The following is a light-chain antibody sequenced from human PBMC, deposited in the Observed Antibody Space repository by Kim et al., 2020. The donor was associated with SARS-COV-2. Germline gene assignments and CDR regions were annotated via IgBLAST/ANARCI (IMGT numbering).Light chain of an antibody. CDR2: GKN. V-gene: IGLV3-19*01. CDR1: SLRSYY. Sequence: SSELTQDPAVSVALGQTVRTTCQGDSLRSYYASWYQQKPGQAPVLVIYGKNNRLSGIPDRFSGSSSGNTASLTITGAQAEDEADYYCNSRDSSGNHLVVFGGGTQLTVL. J-gene: IGLJ2*01. CDR3: NSRDSSGNHLVV.